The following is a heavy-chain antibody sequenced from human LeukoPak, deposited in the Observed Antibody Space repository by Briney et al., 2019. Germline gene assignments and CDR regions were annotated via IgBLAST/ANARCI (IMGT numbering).Heavy chain of an antibody. D-gene: IGHD2-15*01. V-gene: IGHV3-7*03. Sequence: PGGSLRLSCAASGFTFSNHWMSWVRQAPGKGLEWVADIKQDGSEKYYVDSVKGRFTISRDNAKNSLYLQMNSLRADDTAVYYCARMISTTVVVTYYYFDYWGQGTLVTVSS. CDR2: IKQDGSEK. J-gene: IGHJ4*02. CDR3: ARMISTTVVVTYYYFDY. CDR1: GFTFSNHW.